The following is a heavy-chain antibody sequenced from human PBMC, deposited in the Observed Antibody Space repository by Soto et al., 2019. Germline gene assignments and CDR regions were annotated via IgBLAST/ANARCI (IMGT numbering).Heavy chain of an antibody. V-gene: IGHV3-30*18. Sequence: GGSLRLSCEASGFNFSHYAMHCVRQAPGKGLEWLAIISLEGSNKCSAKPVKDRFTISRDNSKSTLYLQMNSLRPEDTAVYYCAKDGATPVAARFLVSWGQGT. CDR1: GFNFSHYA. J-gene: IGHJ4*02. CDR2: ISLEGSNK. CDR3: AKDGATPVAARFLVS. D-gene: IGHD6-19*01.